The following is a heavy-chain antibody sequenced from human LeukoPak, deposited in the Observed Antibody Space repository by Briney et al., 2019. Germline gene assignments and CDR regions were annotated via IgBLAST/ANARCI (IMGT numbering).Heavy chain of an antibody. CDR1: GGSISSYY. Sequence: ASETLSLTCTVSGGSISSYYWSWIRQPPGKGLERIGYIYTSGSTNYNPSLKSRVTITVDTSKNQFSLKLSSVTAADTAVYYCARHSSDFGDSRFDYWGQGTLVTVSS. V-gene: IGHV4-4*09. D-gene: IGHD3-3*01. CDR3: ARHSSDFGDSRFDY. CDR2: IYTSGST. J-gene: IGHJ4*02.